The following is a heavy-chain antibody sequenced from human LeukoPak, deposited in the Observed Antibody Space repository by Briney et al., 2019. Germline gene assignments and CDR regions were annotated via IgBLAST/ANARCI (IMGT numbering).Heavy chain of an antibody. J-gene: IGHJ4*02. Sequence: GASVKVSCKASGYTFTSYYMHWVRQAPGQGLEWMGIINPSGGSTSYAQKFQGRVTTTRDTSTSTVYMELSSLRSEDTAVYYCARNDYSNPNDSHFDYWGQGTLVTVSS. CDR3: ARNDYSNPNDSHFDY. CDR1: GYTFTSYY. D-gene: IGHD4-11*01. V-gene: IGHV1-46*01. CDR2: INPSGGST.